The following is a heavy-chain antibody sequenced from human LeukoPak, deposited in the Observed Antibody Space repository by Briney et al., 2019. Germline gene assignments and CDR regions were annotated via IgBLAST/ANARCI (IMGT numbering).Heavy chain of an antibody. CDR1: GYTFTSYD. CDR3: ARPASIAARTNWFDP. V-gene: IGHV1-8*01. Sequence: ASVKVSCKASGYTFTSYDINWVRQATGQGLEWMGWMNPNSGNTGYAQKFQGRVTMARNTSISTAYMELSSLRSEDTAVYYCARPASIAARTNWFDPWGQGTLVTVSS. J-gene: IGHJ5*02. CDR2: MNPNSGNT. D-gene: IGHD6-6*01.